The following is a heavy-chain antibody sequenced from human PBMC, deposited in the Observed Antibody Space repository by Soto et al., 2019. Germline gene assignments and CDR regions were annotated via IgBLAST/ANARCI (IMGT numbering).Heavy chain of an antibody. V-gene: IGHV4-31*03. CDR1: GVSISSGGYY. CDR3: ARGQVVAAQH. J-gene: IGHJ4*02. CDR2: IYYSGST. D-gene: IGHD2-15*01. Sequence: SETLSLTCTVSGVSISSGGYYWSWIRQHPGKGLEWIGYIYYSGSTYYNPSLKSRVTISVDTSKNQFSLKLSSVTAADTAVYYCARGQVVAAQHWGQGTLVTVSS.